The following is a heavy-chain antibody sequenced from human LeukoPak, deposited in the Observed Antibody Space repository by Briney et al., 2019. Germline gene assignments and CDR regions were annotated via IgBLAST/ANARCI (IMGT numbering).Heavy chain of an antibody. CDR3: AKALYGDYARYYFDY. V-gene: IGHV3-23*01. CDR2: ISGSGGST. CDR1: GFTFSSYA. D-gene: IGHD4-17*01. J-gene: IGHJ4*02. Sequence: GGSLRLSCAASGFTFSSYAMSWVRQAPGKGLEWVSAISGSGGSTYYADSAKGRFTISRDNSKNTLYLQMNSLRAEDTAVYYCAKALYGDYARYYFDYWGQGTLVTVSS.